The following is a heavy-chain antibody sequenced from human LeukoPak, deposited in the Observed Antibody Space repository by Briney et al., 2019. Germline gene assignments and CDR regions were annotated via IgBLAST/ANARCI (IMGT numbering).Heavy chain of an antibody. CDR2: IYTSGST. Sequence: SETLSLTCTVSGGSISSGSYYWSWIRQPAGKGLEWIGRIYTSGSTNYNPSLKSRVTISVDTSKNQFSLKLSSVTAADTAVYYCARVKSPFSTAEYFQHWGQGTLVTVSS. D-gene: IGHD2-2*01. CDR1: GGSISSGSYY. CDR3: ARVKSPFSTAEYFQH. V-gene: IGHV4-61*02. J-gene: IGHJ1*01.